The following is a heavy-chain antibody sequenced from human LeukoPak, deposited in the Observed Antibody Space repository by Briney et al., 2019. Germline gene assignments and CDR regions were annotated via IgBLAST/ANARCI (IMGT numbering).Heavy chain of an antibody. CDR1: GFTFSYYV. Sequence: GGSLRLSCAASGFTFSYYVMNWVRQAPGKGLEWVSHITASGTAMFYADSVKGRFTISRDNAKNSLYLQMNSLRDEDTAVYYCASSGSYRFDYWGQGTLVTVSS. CDR3: ASSGSYRFDY. V-gene: IGHV3-48*02. D-gene: IGHD1-26*01. J-gene: IGHJ4*02. CDR2: ITASGTAM.